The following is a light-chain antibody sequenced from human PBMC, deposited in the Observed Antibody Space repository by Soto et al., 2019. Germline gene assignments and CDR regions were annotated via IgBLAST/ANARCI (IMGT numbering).Light chain of an antibody. V-gene: IGLV2-23*02. Sequence: SVLTQPASVSGSPGQSITISCTGTTTDVGSYKLVSWYQQHPGKAPKLMIYEVSRRPSGVSNRFSGSKSGNTASLTISGLQAEDEADYYCCSWAGSSTFYFFGSGTKVTVL. CDR1: TTDVGSYKL. CDR3: CSWAGSSTFYF. J-gene: IGLJ1*01. CDR2: EVS.